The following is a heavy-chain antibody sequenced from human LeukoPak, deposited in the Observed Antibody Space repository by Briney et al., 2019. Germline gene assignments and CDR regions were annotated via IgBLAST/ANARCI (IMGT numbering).Heavy chain of an antibody. V-gene: IGHV4-59*01. CDR2: IYYSGST. CDR3: AREDAQEGTNAFDI. CDR1: GGSISSYY. D-gene: IGHD2-2*01. J-gene: IGHJ3*02. Sequence: PSETLSLTCTVSGGSISSYYWSWIRQPPGMGLEWIGYIYYSGSTNYNPSLKSRVTISVDTSKNQFSLKLTSVTAADTAVYYCAREDAQEGTNAFDIWGQGTMVTVSS.